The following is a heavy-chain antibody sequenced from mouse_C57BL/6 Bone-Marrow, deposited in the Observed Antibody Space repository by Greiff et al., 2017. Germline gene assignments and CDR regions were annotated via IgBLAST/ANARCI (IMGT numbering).Heavy chain of an antibody. CDR1: GYTFTGYW. CDR2: ILPGSGST. CDR3: SRWDGYPYWDAMDY. D-gene: IGHD2-3*01. V-gene: IGHV1-9*01. J-gene: IGHJ4*01. Sequence: QVQLQQSGAELMKPGASVKLSCKATGYTFTGYWIAWVKQRPGHGLEWIGEILPGSGSTNYNDKFKGKATFTADTSSNTAYMQLSSLPTEDSAIYYCSRWDGYPYWDAMDYWGQGTSVIVSS.